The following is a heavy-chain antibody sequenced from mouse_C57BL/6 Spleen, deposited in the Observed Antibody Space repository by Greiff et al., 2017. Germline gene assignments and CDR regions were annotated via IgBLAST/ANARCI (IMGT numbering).Heavy chain of an antibody. CDR3: ARDLSKYYYASSGYYFDY. D-gene: IGHD1-1*01. CDR1: GFTFSSYA. V-gene: IGHV5-4*01. J-gene: IGHJ2*01. CDR2: ISDGGSYT. Sequence: EVKLVESGGGLVKPGGSLKLSCAASGFTFSSYAMSWVRQTPEKRLEWVATISDGGSYTYYPDNVKGRFTISRDNSKNTLYLQMSHLKSEDTAMYYCARDLSKYYYASSGYYFDYWGQGTTLTVSS.